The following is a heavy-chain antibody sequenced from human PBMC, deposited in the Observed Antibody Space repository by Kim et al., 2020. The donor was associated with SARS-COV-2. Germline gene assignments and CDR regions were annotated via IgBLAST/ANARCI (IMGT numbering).Heavy chain of an antibody. V-gene: IGHV3-30*03. CDR3: ARKLGGYCSGGSCAGGTFDF. CDR2: ISYDGSNK. J-gene: IGHJ4*02. CDR1: GFTFSSYG. D-gene: IGHD2-15*01. Sequence: GGSLRLSCAASGFTFSSYGMHWVRQAPGKGLEWVAVISYDGSNKYYADSVKGRFTISRDNSKNTLYLQMNSLRAEDTAVYYCARKLGGYCSGGSCAGGTFDFWGQGTLVTVSS.